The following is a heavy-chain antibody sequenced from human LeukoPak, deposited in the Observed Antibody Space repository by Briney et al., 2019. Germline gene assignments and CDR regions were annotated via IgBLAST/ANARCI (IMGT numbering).Heavy chain of an antibody. D-gene: IGHD6-13*01. J-gene: IGHJ4*02. CDR3: ARDNPGIAAAGIIGLDY. CDR2: ISAYNGNT. V-gene: IGHV1-18*04. Sequence: ASVKVSCKASGYTFTSYGISWVRQAPGQGLEWMGWISAYNGNTNYAQKLQGRVTMTTDTSTSTAYMELRSLRSDDTAVYYCARDNPGIAAAGIIGLDYWGQGTLVTVSS. CDR1: GYTFTSYG.